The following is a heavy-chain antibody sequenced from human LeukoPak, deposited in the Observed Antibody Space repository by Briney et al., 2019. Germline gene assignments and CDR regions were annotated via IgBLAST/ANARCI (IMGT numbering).Heavy chain of an antibody. CDR1: GHRFTSYW. J-gene: IGHJ3*02. V-gene: IGHV5-51*01. CDR2: IYHGDSDT. CDR3: ARPEEHGDYVHDAFDI. D-gene: IGHD4-17*01. Sequence: GESLKISCKASGHRFTSYWIGWVRQMPGKGLEWMGIIYHGDSDTRYSLSFQGQVTISADKSISTAYLQWSSLKSSDTAMYYCARPEEHGDYVHDAFDIWGQGTMVTVSS.